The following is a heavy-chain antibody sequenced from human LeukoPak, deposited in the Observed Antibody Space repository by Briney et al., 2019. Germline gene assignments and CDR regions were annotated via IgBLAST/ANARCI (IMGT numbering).Heavy chain of an antibody. CDR1: GYSFTSYW. V-gene: IGHV5-51*01. CDR3: ARQGCSSTSCYLAFDI. D-gene: IGHD2-2*01. J-gene: IGHJ3*02. Sequence: GESLKISCKGPGYSFTSYWIGWVRQMPGKGLEWMGIIYPGDSDTRYSPSFQGQVTISADKSISTAYLQWSSLKASDTAMYYCARQGCSSTSCYLAFDIWGQGTMVTVSS. CDR2: IYPGDSDT.